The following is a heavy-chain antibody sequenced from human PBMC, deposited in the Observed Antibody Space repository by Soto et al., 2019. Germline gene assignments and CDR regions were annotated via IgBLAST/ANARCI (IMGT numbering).Heavy chain of an antibody. J-gene: IGHJ6*02. Sequence: SQTLSLTCAISGDSVSSNSAAWNWIRQSPSRGLEWLGRAYCRSQWYYDSAVSVRSRITVIPDTSKNQFSLQLNSVTPEDTAVYYCTKQEGDSRTYNGMDVWGQGTTVTVSS. CDR2: AYCRSQWYY. CDR3: TKQEGDSRTYNGMDV. D-gene: IGHD2-21*02. CDR1: GDSVSSNSAA. V-gene: IGHV6-1*01.